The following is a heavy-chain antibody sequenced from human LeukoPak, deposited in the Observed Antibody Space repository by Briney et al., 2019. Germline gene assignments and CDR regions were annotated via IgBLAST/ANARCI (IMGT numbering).Heavy chain of an antibody. V-gene: IGHV4-34*01. J-gene: IGHJ4*02. CDR2: INHSGST. CDR1: GGSFSGYY. Sequence: SETLSLTCAVYGGSFSGYYWSWIRQPPGKGLEWIGEINHSGSTNYNPSLKSRVTISVDTSKNQFSLKLSSVTAADTAVYYCARAHYGDCGGGLDYWGQGTLVTVSS. CDR3: ARAHYGDCGGGLDY. D-gene: IGHD4-17*01.